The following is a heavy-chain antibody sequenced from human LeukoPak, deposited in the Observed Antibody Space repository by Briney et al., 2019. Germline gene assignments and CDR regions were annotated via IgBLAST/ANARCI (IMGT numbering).Heavy chain of an antibody. CDR3: ARDQLLWFGSAGMDV. J-gene: IGHJ6*02. Sequence: GGSLRLSCAASGFTFSSYWMSWVRQATGKGLEWVAYIKQDGSEKYYVDSVKGRFTITRDNAKNSLYLQMNSLRAEDTAVYYCARDQLLWFGSAGMDVWGQGTTVTVSS. CDR1: GFTFSSYW. V-gene: IGHV3-7*01. CDR2: IKQDGSEK. D-gene: IGHD3-10*01.